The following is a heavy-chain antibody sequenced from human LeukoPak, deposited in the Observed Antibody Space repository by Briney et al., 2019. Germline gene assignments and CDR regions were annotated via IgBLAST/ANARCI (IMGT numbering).Heavy chain of an antibody. V-gene: IGHV3-23*01. D-gene: IGHD6-19*01. J-gene: IGHJ4*02. CDR3: ARVGSGWYEGAFDY. CDR2: ISGSGGST. CDR1: GFTFSSYG. Sequence: GGSLRLSCAASGFTFSSYGMSWVRQAPGKGLEWVSAISGSGGSTYYADSVKGRFTISRDNAKNSLYLQMNSLRAEDTAVYYCARVGSGWYEGAFDYWGQGTLVTVSS.